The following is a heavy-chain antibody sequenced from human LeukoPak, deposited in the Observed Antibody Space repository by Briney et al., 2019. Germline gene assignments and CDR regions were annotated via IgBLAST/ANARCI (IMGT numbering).Heavy chain of an antibody. V-gene: IGHV1-2*02. Sequence: ASVKVSCKASGYTFTGYYMHWVRQAPGQGLEWMGWINPNSGGTNYAQKFQGRVTMTRDTSISTAYMELSRLRSDDTAVCYCARGYSSGPTSKYYYYYYGMDVWGQGTTVTVSS. CDR2: INPNSGGT. D-gene: IGHD6-19*01. CDR3: ARGYSSGPTSKYYYYYYGMDV. J-gene: IGHJ6*02. CDR1: GYTFTGYY.